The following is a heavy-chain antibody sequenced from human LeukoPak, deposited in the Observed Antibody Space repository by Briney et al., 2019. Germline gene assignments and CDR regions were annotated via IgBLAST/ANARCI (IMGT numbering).Heavy chain of an antibody. CDR1: GFTFSSYS. Sequence: GGSLRLSCAAPGFTFSSYSMNWVRQAPGKGLEWVSSISSSSSYIYYADSVKGRFTISRDNAKNSLYLQMNSLRAEDTAVYYCARVEGKTYYDILTGYYQKEAFVYWGQGTLVTVSS. CDR2: ISSSSSYI. D-gene: IGHD3-9*01. CDR3: ARVEGKTYYDILTGYYQKEAFVY. V-gene: IGHV3-21*01. J-gene: IGHJ4*02.